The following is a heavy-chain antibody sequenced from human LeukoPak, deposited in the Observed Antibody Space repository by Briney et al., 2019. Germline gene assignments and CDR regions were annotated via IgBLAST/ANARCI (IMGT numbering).Heavy chain of an antibody. CDR3: ARGGRYCSGGSCYPRANWFDP. V-gene: IGHV4-59*01. CDR1: GGSISSYY. CDR2: IYYSGST. J-gene: IGHJ5*02. D-gene: IGHD2-15*01. Sequence: SETLSLTCTVSGGSISSYYWSWIRQPPGKGLEWIGYIYYSGSTNYNPSLKSRVTISVDTSKNQFSLKLSSVTAADTAVYYCARGGRYCSGGSCYPRANWFDPWGQGTLVTVSS.